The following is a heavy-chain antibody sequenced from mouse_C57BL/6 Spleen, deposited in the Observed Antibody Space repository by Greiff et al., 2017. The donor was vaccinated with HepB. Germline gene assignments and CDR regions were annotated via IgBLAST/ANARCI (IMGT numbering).Heavy chain of an antibody. Sequence: EVKLEESGGGLVQPGGSMKLSCVASGFTFSNYWMNWVRQSPEKGLEWVAQIRLKSDNYATHYAESVKGRFTISRDDSKSSVYLQMNNLRAEDTGIYYCTATYYYGRDYFDYWGQGTTLTVSS. CDR3: TATYYYGRDYFDY. CDR1: GFTFSNYW. V-gene: IGHV6-3*01. D-gene: IGHD1-1*01. J-gene: IGHJ2*01. CDR2: IRLKSDNYAT.